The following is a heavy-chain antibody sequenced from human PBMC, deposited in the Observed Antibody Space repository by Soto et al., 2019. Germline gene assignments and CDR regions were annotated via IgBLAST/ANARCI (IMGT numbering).Heavy chain of an antibody. CDR1: GYTLTTYY. CDR2: INPNRGDT. D-gene: IGHD6-6*01. CDR3: ARGEYSSSSPHMDY. Sequence: QVQLVQSGAEVKKPGASVKVSCKASGYTLTTYYIQWVRQAPGQGLEWMGWINPNRGDTNYAQKFQGRVTITRDSSINTAYMELSRLTYDDTAVYYCARGEYSSSSPHMDYWGQGTLVTVSS. J-gene: IGHJ4*02. V-gene: IGHV1-2*02.